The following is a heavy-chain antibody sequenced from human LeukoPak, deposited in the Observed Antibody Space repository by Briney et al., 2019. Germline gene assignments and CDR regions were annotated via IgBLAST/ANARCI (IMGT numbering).Heavy chain of an antibody. D-gene: IGHD6-13*01. J-gene: IGHJ4*02. CDR3: ASGLNKAAGEEVRDY. CDR2: IYSGGST. CDR1: GFTVSSNY. Sequence: GGSLRLSCAASGFTVSSNYMSWVRQAPGKGLEWVSVIYSGGSTYYADSVKGRFTISRDSSKNTLYLQMNSLRAEDTAVYYCASGLNKAAGEEVRDYWGQGTLVTVSS. V-gene: IGHV3-53*01.